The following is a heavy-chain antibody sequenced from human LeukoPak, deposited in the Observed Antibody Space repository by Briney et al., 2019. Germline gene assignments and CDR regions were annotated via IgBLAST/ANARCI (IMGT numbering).Heavy chain of an antibody. V-gene: IGHV1-2*02. CDR3: ARDGVDGSGSYYDVGFSFYYYYGRDV. D-gene: IGHD3-10*01. J-gene: IGHJ6*02. CDR2: INPNSGGT. Sequence: GASVTVSCKASGYTFTCYYMHWERHAPGQGLEWMGWINPNSGGTNYAQKFQGRVTMTRDTSISTAYMELSRLRSDDTAVYYCARDGVDGSGSYYDVGFSFYYYYGRDVWGQGTTVTVSS. CDR1: GYTFTCYY.